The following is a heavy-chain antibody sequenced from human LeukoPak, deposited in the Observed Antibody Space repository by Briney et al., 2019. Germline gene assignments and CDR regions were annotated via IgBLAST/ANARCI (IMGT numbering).Heavy chain of an antibody. Sequence: GGSLRLSCAASGFTFSSYWMSWVRQAPGKGLEWVANIKQDGSEKYYVDSVKGRFTISRDNAKNSLYLQMNSLRAEDTAVYYCAKSGLTYGDYERGYLDYWGQGTLVTVSS. CDR2: IKQDGSEK. J-gene: IGHJ4*02. CDR3: AKSGLTYGDYERGYLDY. D-gene: IGHD4-17*01. V-gene: IGHV3-7*01. CDR1: GFTFSSYW.